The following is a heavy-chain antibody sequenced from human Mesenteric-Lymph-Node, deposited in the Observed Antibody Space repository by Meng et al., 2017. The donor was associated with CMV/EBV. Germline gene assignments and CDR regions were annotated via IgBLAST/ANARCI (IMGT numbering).Heavy chain of an antibody. J-gene: IGHJ6*02. CDR2: INPNNDAT. D-gene: IGHD2-15*01. CDR3: ARGWPVDKPFYYYGMDV. V-gene: IGHV1-2*02. Sequence: ASVKVSCKASGYTFTGYYLHWVRQAPGQGLEWMGWINPNNDATNYAQNFQGKITMTRVTSTSTAYMELTNLKSDDTALYFCARGWPVDKPFYYYGMDVWDQGTTVTVSS. CDR1: GYTFTGYY.